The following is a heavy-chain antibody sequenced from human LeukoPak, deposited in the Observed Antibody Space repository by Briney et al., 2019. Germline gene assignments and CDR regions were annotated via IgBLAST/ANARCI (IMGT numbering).Heavy chain of an antibody. D-gene: IGHD2-2*01. CDR3: ARVPAAYYYYYGMDV. CDR1: GYTFTGYY. J-gene: IGHJ6*02. CDR2: INPNSGGT. V-gene: IGHV1-2*02. Sequence: RASVKVSCKASGYTFTGYYMHWVRQAPGQGLEWMGWINPNSGGTNYAQKFQGRVTMTRDTSISTAYMELSRLRSDDTAVYYCARVPAAYYYYYGMDVWGQGTTVTVSS.